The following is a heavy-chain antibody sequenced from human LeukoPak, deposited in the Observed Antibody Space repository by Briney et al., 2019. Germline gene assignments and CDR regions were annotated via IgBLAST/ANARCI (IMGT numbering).Heavy chain of an antibody. CDR3: ARDTRLVGAAMETWFDP. CDR2: INTYNGNT. D-gene: IGHD1-26*01. J-gene: IGHJ5*02. CDR1: GYTFNNYG. Sequence: GASVKVSCKASGYTFNNYGVTWVRRAPGQGLEWMGWINTYNGNTNYAQKVQGRVTMTTDTSTSTVYMELRSLRSDDTAVYYCARDTRLVGAAMETWFDPWGQGTLVTVSS. V-gene: IGHV1-18*01.